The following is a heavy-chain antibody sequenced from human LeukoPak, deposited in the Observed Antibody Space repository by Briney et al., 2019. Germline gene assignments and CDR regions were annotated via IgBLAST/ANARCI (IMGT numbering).Heavy chain of an antibody. Sequence: SETLSLTCTVSGGSISSYYWSWIRQPPGKGLEWIGYIYYSGSTNYNPSLKSRATISVDTSKNQFSLKLSSVTAADTAVYYCARDLGGGYSYGLDYWGQGTLVTVSS. CDR2: IYYSGST. V-gene: IGHV4-59*01. D-gene: IGHD5-18*01. CDR1: GGSISSYY. CDR3: ARDLGGGYSYGLDY. J-gene: IGHJ4*02.